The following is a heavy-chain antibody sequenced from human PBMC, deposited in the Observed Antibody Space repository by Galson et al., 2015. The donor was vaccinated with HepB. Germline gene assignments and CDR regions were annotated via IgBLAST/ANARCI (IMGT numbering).Heavy chain of an antibody. CDR1: GASISSYY. D-gene: IGHD3-22*01. J-gene: IGHJ3*02. Sequence: LSLTCTVSGASISSYYWSWIRQPAGKGLEWIGRIYTSGSTNYNPSLKSRVTMSVDTSKNQFSLKLSSVTAADTAVYYCARGTPGGSGSGYAFDIWGQGTMVTVSS. CDR2: IYTSGST. V-gene: IGHV4-4*07. CDR3: ARGTPGGSGSGYAFDI.